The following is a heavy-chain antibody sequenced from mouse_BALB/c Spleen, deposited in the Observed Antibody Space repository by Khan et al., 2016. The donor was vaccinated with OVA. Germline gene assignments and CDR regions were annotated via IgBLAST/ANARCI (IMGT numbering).Heavy chain of an antibody. D-gene: IGHD2-1*01. Sequence: EVELVESGGGLVKPGGSLKLSCAASGFTFSTYAMSWVRQTPEKRLEWVATISSDGDYTYYPDSVKDRFTISRDNAKNTLYMQMSSLRSEDTAMYYCASSPYGNFAYWGQGTLVTVSA. CDR2: ISSDGDYT. CDR3: ASSPYGNFAY. V-gene: IGHV5-9-3*01. J-gene: IGHJ3*01. CDR1: GFTFSTYA.